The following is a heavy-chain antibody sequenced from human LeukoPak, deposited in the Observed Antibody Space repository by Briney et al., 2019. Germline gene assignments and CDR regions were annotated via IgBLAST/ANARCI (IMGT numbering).Heavy chain of an antibody. Sequence: ASVKVSCKASGYTFTSYGISWVRQAPGQGLEWMGWISAYNGNTNYAQKLQGRVTMTTDTSTSTAYMELRSLRSDDTAVYYCARRPSGYDLDYYYYGMDVWGQGTTVTVSS. CDR3: ARRPSGYDLDYYYYGMDV. CDR2: ISAYNGNT. D-gene: IGHD5-12*01. J-gene: IGHJ6*02. V-gene: IGHV1-18*01. CDR1: GYTFTSYG.